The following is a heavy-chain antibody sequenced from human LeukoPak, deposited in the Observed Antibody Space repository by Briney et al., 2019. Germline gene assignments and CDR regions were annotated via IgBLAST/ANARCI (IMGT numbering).Heavy chain of an antibody. CDR2: IYYSGST. J-gene: IGHJ3*02. CDR1: GGSISSYY. V-gene: IGHV4-59*12. CDR3: ARHGYYYDTGGYYTKVSGAFDI. Sequence: PSETLSLTCTVSGGSISSYYWSWIRQPPGKGLEWIGYIYYSGSTNYNPSLKSRVTISVDTSKNQFSLKLSSVTAADTAVYYCARHGYYYDTGGYYTKVSGAFDIWGQGTLVTVSS. D-gene: IGHD3-22*01.